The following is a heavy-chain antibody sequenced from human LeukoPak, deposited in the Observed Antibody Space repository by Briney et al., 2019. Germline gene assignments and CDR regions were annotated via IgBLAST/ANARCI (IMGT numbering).Heavy chain of an antibody. CDR3: ARPLKSGNYGRFDP. CDR1: GYTFSGYF. CDR2: ITPNSGGT. V-gene: IGHV1-2*02. Sequence: ASVKVSCKASGYTFSGYFLHWVRQAPGRGLEWMGWITPNSGGTNYAQKFQGRVTMTRDTSSNTAYMELSSLTSDDTAVYYCARPLKSGNYGRFDPWGQGTLVTASS. J-gene: IGHJ5*02. D-gene: IGHD1-26*01.